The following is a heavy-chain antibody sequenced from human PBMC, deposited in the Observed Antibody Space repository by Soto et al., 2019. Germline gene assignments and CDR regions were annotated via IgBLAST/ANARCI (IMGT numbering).Heavy chain of an antibody. D-gene: IGHD6-19*01. CDR2: INPNSGGT. J-gene: IGHJ6*02. CDR1: GYTFTGYY. Sequence: ASVKVSCKASGYTFTGYYMHWVRQAPGQGLEWMGWINPNSGGTNYAQKFQGWVTMTRDTSISTAYMELSRLRSDDTAVYYCARELIAVAGTGYYGMDVWGQGTTVTVSS. CDR3: ARELIAVAGTGYYGMDV. V-gene: IGHV1-2*04.